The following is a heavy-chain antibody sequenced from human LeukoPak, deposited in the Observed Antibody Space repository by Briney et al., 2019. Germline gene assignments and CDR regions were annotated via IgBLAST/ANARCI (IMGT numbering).Heavy chain of an antibody. Sequence: PGGSLRLSCAASGFTFSDSAMHWVRQASGKGLEGVGRIRTKRNNYATAYAASVRGRFTISRDDSKNTAFLQMSSLKTEDTAVYYCTGRDDYGDYWGQGIVVTVSS. V-gene: IGHV3-73*01. CDR3: TGRDDYGDY. J-gene: IGHJ4*02. CDR1: GFTFSDSA. CDR2: IRTKRNNYAT.